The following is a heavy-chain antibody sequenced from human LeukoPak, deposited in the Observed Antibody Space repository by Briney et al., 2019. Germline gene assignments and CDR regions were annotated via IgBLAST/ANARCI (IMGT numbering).Heavy chain of an antibody. CDR3: ARLYGPAGILDY. Sequence: GESLKISCKGSGYSFSTYWIGWVRQMPGKGLEWMGIIYPDDSDTWYSPSFQGQVTISADKAISTAYLQWSSLKASDTAMYFCARLYGPAGILDYWGRGTLVTVSS. D-gene: IGHD6-13*01. J-gene: IGHJ4*02. CDR1: GYSFSTYW. V-gene: IGHV5-51*01. CDR2: IYPDDSDT.